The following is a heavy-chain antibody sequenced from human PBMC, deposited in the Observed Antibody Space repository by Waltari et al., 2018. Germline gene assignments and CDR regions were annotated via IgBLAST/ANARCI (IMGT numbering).Heavy chain of an antibody. V-gene: IGHV4-39*01. D-gene: IGHD1-26*01. CDR3: ARHPRVGATTYPDY. CDR2: IYYSGST. J-gene: IGHJ4*02. CDR1: GGSISSSSYY. Sequence: QLQLQESGPGLVKPSETLSLTCTVSGGSISSSSYYWGWIRQPPGKGLGWIGSIYYSGSTYYNPSLKSRVTISVDTSKNQFSLKLSSVTAADTAVYYCARHPRVGATTYPDYWGQGTLVTVSS.